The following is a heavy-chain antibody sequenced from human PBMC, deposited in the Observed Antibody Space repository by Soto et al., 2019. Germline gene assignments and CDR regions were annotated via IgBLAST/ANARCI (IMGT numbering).Heavy chain of an antibody. CDR1: GSSISSHW. V-gene: IGHV3-7*03. D-gene: IGHD3-3*01. CDR3: ARGEEWLLLSLQGVFGQ. CDR2: INQDGTKI. J-gene: IGHJ4*02. Sequence: PGGSLRLSCAASGSSISSHWMSWVRQAPGKGLEWVANINQDGTKIHYVDSVKGRFTISRDNAKNSLHLQLSSLRADDTAVYFCARGEEWLLLSLQGVFGQWGQGTLVTVSS.